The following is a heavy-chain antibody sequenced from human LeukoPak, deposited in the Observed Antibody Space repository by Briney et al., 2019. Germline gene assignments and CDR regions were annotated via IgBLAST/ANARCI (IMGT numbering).Heavy chain of an antibody. CDR1: GGTFSSYA. D-gene: IGHD3-9*01. Sequence: SVKVSCKASGGTFSSYAISWVRQAPGQGLEWMGGVIPIFGAANYAQKFQGRVTITADESTSTAYMELSSLRSEDTAVYYCARGGESYDILTGHTPWGQGTLVTVSS. V-gene: IGHV1-69*01. CDR3: ARGGESYDILTGHTP. CDR2: VIPIFGAA. J-gene: IGHJ5*02.